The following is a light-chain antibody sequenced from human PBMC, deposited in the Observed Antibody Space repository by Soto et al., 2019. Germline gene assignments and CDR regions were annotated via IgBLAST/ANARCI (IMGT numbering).Light chain of an antibody. CDR1: QSVSISY. J-gene: IGKJ5*01. Sequence: EIVLTHSPVTLSLSPGEGATLSCRASQSVSISYLAWYQQKPGQAPRLLIYSASTRATGIPDRFTGSGSGTDFTLSISRLEPEDFAVYYCQQYDNSPHVTFGQGKRLEIK. CDR3: QQYDNSPHVT. V-gene: IGKV3-20*01. CDR2: SAS.